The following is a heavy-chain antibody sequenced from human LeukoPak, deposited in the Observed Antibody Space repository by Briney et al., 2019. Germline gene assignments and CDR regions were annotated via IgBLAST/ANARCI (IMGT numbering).Heavy chain of an antibody. CDR3: ATALYYYGSGSYYNREKFDY. CDR2: IIPIFGTA. CDR1: GGTFSSYA. J-gene: IGHJ4*02. D-gene: IGHD3-10*01. V-gene: IGHV1-69*06. Sequence: GASVKVSCKASGGTFSSYAISWMRQAPGQGLEWMGGIIPIFGTANYAQKFQGRVTMTEDTSTDTAYMELSSLRSEDTAVYYCATALYYYGSGSYYNREKFDYWGQGTLVTVSS.